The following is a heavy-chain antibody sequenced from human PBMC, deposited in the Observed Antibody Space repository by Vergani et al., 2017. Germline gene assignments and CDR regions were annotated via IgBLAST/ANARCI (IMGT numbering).Heavy chain of an antibody. CDR3: ARDNKQLRPRACDL. Sequence: QVQLQESGPGLVKPSQTLSLTCTVSGASINNDFYYWHWIRQPAGKGLEGIGRIYVSGITDYNSSLQSRVSMSVDTSKNQFSLTLTSVTAADTAVYYCARDNKQLRPRACDLWGQGTMVTVSS. CDR1: GASINNDFYY. V-gene: IGHV4-61*02. CDR2: IYVSGIT. D-gene: IGHD4-23*01. J-gene: IGHJ3*01.